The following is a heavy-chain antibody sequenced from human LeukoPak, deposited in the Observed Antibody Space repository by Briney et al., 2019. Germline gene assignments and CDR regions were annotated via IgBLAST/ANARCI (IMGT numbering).Heavy chain of an antibody. CDR2: IWYDGSNK. V-gene: IGHV3-33*08. CDR1: EITFSTYH. D-gene: IGHD3-9*01. Sequence: GGSLRLSCAASEITFSTYHMHWVRQAPGKGLEWVAVIWYDGSNKYYADSVKGRFTISRDNSKNTLYLQMNSLRAEDTAVYYCARDLAGYTDYWGQGTLVTVSS. J-gene: IGHJ4*02. CDR3: ARDLAGYTDY.